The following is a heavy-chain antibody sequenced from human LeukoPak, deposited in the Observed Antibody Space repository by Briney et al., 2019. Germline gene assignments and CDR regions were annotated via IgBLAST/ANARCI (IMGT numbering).Heavy chain of an antibody. CDR1: GFTFSSYW. V-gene: IGHV3-7*01. J-gene: IGHJ6*02. CDR2: IKEDGSEK. Sequence: GGSLRLSCGASGFTFSSYWMSWVRQVPGKGLEWVAKIKEDGSEKYYADSVKGRFTISRDNSKNTLYLQMNSLRAEDTAVYYCAREGRGITIFGVARGGMDVWGQGTTVTVSS. D-gene: IGHD3-3*01. CDR3: AREGRGITIFGVARGGMDV.